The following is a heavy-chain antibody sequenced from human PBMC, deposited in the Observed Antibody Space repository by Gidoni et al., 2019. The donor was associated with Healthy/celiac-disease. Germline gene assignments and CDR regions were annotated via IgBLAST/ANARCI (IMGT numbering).Heavy chain of an antibody. D-gene: IGHD6-19*01. CDR1: GGHFSSYA. CDR3: ASEYPKGLAGTVPLDP. J-gene: IGHJ5*02. V-gene: IGHV1-69*19. Sequence: QGQLLQSGAEVEKPGSSVKGSCQASGGHFSSYAISWVRQAPGTGLEWIGGIIPIFGTANYAQKFQGRVTITADESTSTAYSELSSLRSEDTAVYYCASEYPKGLAGTVPLDPWGQGTLVTVSS. CDR2: IIPIFGTA.